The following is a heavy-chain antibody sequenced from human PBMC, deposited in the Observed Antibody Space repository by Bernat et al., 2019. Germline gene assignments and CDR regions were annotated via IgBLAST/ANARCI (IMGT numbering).Heavy chain of an antibody. D-gene: IGHD3-16*01. Sequence: QVQLVESGGGVVQPGRSLRLSCAASGFTFSSYAMHWVRQAPGKGLEWVAVISYDGSNKYYADSVKGRFTISRDNSKNTLYLQMNSLRAEDTAVYYGARDTLNDYCGQGTLVTVSS. CDR2: ISYDGSNK. CDR3: ARDTLNDY. V-gene: IGHV3-30*01. CDR1: GFTFSSYA. J-gene: IGHJ4*02.